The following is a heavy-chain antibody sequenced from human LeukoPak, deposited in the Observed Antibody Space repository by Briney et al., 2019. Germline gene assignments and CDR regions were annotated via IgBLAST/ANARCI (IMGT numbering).Heavy chain of an antibody. Sequence: GGSLRLSCAASGFTLSSYAMSWVRQAPGKGLEWVSVIYSGGSTYYADSVKGRFTISRDNSKNTLYLQMNSLRAEDTAVYYCLDNWNYGGFYMDVWGKGTTVTVSS. CDR2: IYSGGST. CDR1: GFTLSSYA. J-gene: IGHJ6*03. V-gene: IGHV3-53*01. D-gene: IGHD1-7*01. CDR3: LDNWNYGGFYMDV.